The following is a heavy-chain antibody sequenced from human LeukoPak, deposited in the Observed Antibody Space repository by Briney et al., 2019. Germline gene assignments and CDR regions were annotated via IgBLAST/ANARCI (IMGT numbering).Heavy chain of an antibody. V-gene: IGHV4-59*01. J-gene: IGHJ4*02. CDR3: ARSYYYGSGNVVFDH. CDR1: GGSIDSNY. Sequence: PSETLSLTCTVSGGSIDSNYWCWIRQPPGKGLKWIGYIHDDGSTNFNPSLQSRVIISVDTSKSQFSLRLSSVTAADTAVYYCARSYYYGSGNVVFDHWGQGSLVTVSS. CDR2: IHDDGST. D-gene: IGHD3-10*01.